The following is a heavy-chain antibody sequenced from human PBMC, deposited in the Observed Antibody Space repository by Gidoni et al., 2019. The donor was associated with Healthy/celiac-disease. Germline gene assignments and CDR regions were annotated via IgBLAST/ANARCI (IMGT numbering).Heavy chain of an antibody. CDR3: ARVHCSGGSCYSQVGWFDP. V-gene: IGHV3-21*01. D-gene: IGHD2-15*01. CDR2: ISSSSSYI. J-gene: IGHJ5*02. CDR1: RFTFSSYS. Sequence: EVQPVDSGGGLVKPGGSLRLSCAASRFTFSSYSMNWVRQAPGKGLEWVSYISSSSSYIYYEDSVKGRFTISRNNAKNSLYLKMNSLRAEDRAVYYCARVHCSGGSCYSQVGWFDPWGQGTLVTVSS.